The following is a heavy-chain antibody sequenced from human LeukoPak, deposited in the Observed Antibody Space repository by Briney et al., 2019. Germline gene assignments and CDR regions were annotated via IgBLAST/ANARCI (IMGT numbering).Heavy chain of an antibody. CDR3: ARDRRSGWYGWFDP. CDR2: IYYSGST. Sequence: SETLSLTCTVSGGSISSYYWSWIRQPPGKGLEWIGYIYYSGSTNYNPSLKSRVTISVDTSKNQFSLKLSSVTAADTAVYYCARDRRSGWYGWFDPWGQGTLVTVSS. J-gene: IGHJ5*02. V-gene: IGHV4-59*01. CDR1: GGSISSYY. D-gene: IGHD6-19*01.